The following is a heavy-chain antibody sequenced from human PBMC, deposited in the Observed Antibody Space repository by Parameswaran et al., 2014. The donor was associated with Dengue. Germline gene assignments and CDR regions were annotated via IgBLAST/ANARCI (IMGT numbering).Heavy chain of an antibody. Sequence: ASETLSLTCAVSGGSISSSNWWSWVRQPPGKGLEWIGEIYHSGSTNYNPSLKSRVTISVDKSKNQFSLKLSSVTAADTAVYYCARAPPATVTTKDYFDYWGQGTLVTVSS. V-gene: IGHV4-4*02. CDR3: ARAPPATVTTKDYFDY. CDR2: IYHSGST. CDR1: GGSISSSNW. J-gene: IGHJ4*02. D-gene: IGHD4-11*01.